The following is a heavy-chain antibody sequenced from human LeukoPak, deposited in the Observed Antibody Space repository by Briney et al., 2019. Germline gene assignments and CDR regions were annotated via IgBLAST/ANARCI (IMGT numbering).Heavy chain of an antibody. CDR1: GYTFTSYG. Sequence: ASVKVSCKASGYTFTSYGISWVRQAPGQGLEWMGWISAYNGNTNYAQKLQGRVTMTTDTSTSTAYMELRSLRSEDTAVYYCVRDGYNYGSNWFDPWGQGTLVTVSS. J-gene: IGHJ5*02. CDR2: ISAYNGNT. V-gene: IGHV1-18*01. CDR3: VRDGYNYGSNWFDP. D-gene: IGHD5-18*01.